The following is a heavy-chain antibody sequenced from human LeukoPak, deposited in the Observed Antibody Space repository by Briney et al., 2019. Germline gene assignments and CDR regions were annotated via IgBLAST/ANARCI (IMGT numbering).Heavy chain of an antibody. J-gene: IGHJ5*02. V-gene: IGHV1-18*01. CDR2: ISTNNGNT. D-gene: IGHD1-1*01. CDR1: GYTSSDYG. CDR3: ARDVPGSIGTTARFDP. Sequence: ASVEVSCKSSGYTSSDYGISWMRQAPGQGLEWMGWISTNNGNTNYAQQFQGRVTMTTDTSTSTAYMELRSLKSDDTAVYYCARDVPGSIGTTARFDPWGQGTLVTVSS.